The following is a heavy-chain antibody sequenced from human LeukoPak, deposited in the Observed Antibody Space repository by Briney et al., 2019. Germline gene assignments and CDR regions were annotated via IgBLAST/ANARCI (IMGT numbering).Heavy chain of an antibody. Sequence: AGGSLRLSCAASGFTFSAYSMNWVRQAPGKGLEWVSSISSSSSYIHYADSVKGRFTISRDNAKNSLYLQMNRLRAEDTAVYYCARDRLWGYDILTGSAALDYWGQGTLVTVSS. V-gene: IGHV3-21*01. D-gene: IGHD3-9*01. J-gene: IGHJ4*02. CDR3: ARDRLWGYDILTGSAALDY. CDR1: GFTFSAYS. CDR2: ISSSSSYI.